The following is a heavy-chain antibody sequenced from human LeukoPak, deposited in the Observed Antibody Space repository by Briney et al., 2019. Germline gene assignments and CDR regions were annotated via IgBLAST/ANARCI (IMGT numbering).Heavy chain of an antibody. CDR1: GFTFSSYA. Sequence: GGSLRLSCAASGFTFSSYAMHWVRQAPGKGLGWVAVISYDGSNKYYADSVKGRFTISRDNAKNSLYLQMNSLRAEDTAVYYCARDPLQWLVYFDYWGQGTLVTVSS. CDR2: ISYDGSNK. V-gene: IGHV3-30*04. CDR3: ARDPLQWLVYFDY. D-gene: IGHD6-19*01. J-gene: IGHJ4*02.